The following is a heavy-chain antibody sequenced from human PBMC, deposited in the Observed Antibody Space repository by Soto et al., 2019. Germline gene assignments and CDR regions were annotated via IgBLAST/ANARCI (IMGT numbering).Heavy chain of an antibody. V-gene: IGHV1-2*04. Sequence: QVQLVQSGAEVKKPGASVKVSCKASGYTFTGYYMHWVRQAPGQGLEWMGWINPNSGGTNYAQKFQGWVTMTRDTSISTAYMELSRLRSDDTAVYYCARGWCYGGKPYYYYYMDVWGKGTTVTVSS. CDR1: GYTFTGYY. J-gene: IGHJ6*03. D-gene: IGHD4-17*01. CDR3: ARGWCYGGKPYYYYYMDV. CDR2: INPNSGGT.